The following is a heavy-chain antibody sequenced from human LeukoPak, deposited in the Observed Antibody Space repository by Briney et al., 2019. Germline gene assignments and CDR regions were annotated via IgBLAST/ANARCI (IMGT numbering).Heavy chain of an antibody. CDR1: GGSISSGSYY. V-gene: IGHV4-61*02. D-gene: IGHD2-15*01. Sequence: SQTLSLTCTVSGGSISSGSYYWSWIRQPAGKGLEWIGRIYTSGSTNYNPSLKSRVTMSVDTSKNQFSLKLNSVTAADTAVYYCALRGYCSGNNCYSDYWGQGTLVTVSS. CDR2: IYTSGST. J-gene: IGHJ4*02. CDR3: ALRGYCSGNNCYSDY.